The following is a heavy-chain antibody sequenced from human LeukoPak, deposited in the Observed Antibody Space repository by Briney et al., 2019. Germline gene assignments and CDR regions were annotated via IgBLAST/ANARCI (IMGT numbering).Heavy chain of an antibody. D-gene: IGHD1-26*01. CDR2: IDTDGSDT. V-gene: IGHV3-74*01. J-gene: IGHJ3*02. CDR1: GFTFRNYW. Sequence: GGSLRLSCVASGFTFRNYWMHWVRQVPGKGLVWVSYIDTDGSDTTYADSVKGRFTISRDNTKNTVYLYMNSLRAEDTAVYYCARDPTSSWETAFDIWGQGTMVTVSS. CDR3: ARDPTSSWETAFDI.